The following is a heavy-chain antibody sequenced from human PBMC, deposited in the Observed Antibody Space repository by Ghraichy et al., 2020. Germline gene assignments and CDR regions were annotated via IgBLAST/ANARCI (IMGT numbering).Heavy chain of an antibody. V-gene: IGHV3-21*01. D-gene: IGHD7-27*01. CDR2: ISSSSSYI. CDR3: ARDERVWGFFS. J-gene: IGHJ4*02. CDR1: GFTFSSYS. Sequence: LSLTCAASGFTFSSYSMNWVRQAPGKGLEWVSSISSSSSYIYYADSVKGRFTISRDNAKNSLYLQMNSLRAEDTAVYYCARDERVWGFFSWGQGTLVTVSS.